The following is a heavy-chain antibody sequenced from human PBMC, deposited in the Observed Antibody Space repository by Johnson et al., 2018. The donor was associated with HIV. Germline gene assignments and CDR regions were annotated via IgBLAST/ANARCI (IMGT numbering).Heavy chain of an antibody. J-gene: IGHJ3*02. CDR3: ASWHGDYGNAFDI. CDR2: IWYDGSNK. CDR1: GFTFSSYG. Sequence: QVQLVESGGGVVQPGRSLRLSCAASGFTFSSYGMHWVRQAPGKGLEWVAVIWYDGSNKYYADSVKGRFTISRDNYKNTLYLQMNSLRAEDTAVYYCASWHGDYGNAFDIWGQGTMVTVSS. V-gene: IGHV3-33*01. D-gene: IGHD4-17*01.